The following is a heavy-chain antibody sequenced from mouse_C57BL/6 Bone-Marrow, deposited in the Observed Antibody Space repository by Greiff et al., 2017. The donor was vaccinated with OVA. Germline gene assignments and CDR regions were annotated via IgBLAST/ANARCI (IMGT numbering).Heavy chain of an antibody. CDR2: INPNNGGT. CDR1: GYTFTDYN. CDR3: ARGGMVTTAKAWFAY. V-gene: IGHV1-18*01. D-gene: IGHD2-2*01. Sequence: EVKLVESGPELVKPGASVKIPCKASGYTFTDYNMDWVKQSHGKSLEWIGDINPNNGGTIYNQKFKGKATLTVDKSSSTAYMELRSLTSEDTAVYYCARGGMVTTAKAWFAYWGQGTLVTVSA. J-gene: IGHJ3*01.